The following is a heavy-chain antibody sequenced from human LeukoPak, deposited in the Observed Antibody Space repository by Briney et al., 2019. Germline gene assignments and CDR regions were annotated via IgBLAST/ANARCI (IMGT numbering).Heavy chain of an antibody. V-gene: IGHV1-2*02. Sequence: ASVKVSCKASGYTFTGYYMHWVRQAPGQGLKWMGWINPNSGGTNYAQKFQGRVTMTRDTSISTAYMELSRLRSDDTAVYYCARDSQHIVVVIAIRYWGQGTLVTVSS. J-gene: IGHJ4*02. CDR3: ARDSQHIVVVIAIRY. CDR2: INPNSGGT. CDR1: GYTFTGYY. D-gene: IGHD2-21*01.